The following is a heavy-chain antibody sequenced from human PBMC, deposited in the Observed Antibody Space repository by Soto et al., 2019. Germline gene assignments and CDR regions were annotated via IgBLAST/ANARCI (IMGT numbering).Heavy chain of an antibody. Sequence: EAQLLESGGDLIQPGGSLTLSCAASGFTFASHAMSWVCQAPGKGLEWVSGISANGGRANYADSVKGRFSLSRDNSKNTMFLQMDSLTAEDTAIYYCASWVIALGGTGYFRHWGQGTLVTVSS. CDR2: ISANGGRA. CDR3: ASWVIALGGTGYFRH. J-gene: IGHJ1*01. D-gene: IGHD6-19*01. V-gene: IGHV3-23*01. CDR1: GFTFASHA.